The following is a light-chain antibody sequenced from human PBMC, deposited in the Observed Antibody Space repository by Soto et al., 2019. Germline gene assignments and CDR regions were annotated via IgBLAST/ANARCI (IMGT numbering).Light chain of an antibody. CDR3: QQYGSSPWIT. Sequence: EIVMTQSPATLSVSPGERATLSCRASQSVSSNLAWYQQKPGQAPRLLIYGASTRATGIPARFSGSGSGTEFTLTISSLQSEDFAVYYCQQYGSSPWITFGQGTRLEIK. CDR1: QSVSSN. J-gene: IGKJ5*01. CDR2: GAS. V-gene: IGKV3-15*01.